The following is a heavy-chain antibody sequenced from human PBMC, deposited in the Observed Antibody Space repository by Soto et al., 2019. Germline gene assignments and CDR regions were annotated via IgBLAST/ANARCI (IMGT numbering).Heavy chain of an antibody. J-gene: IGHJ4*02. CDR3: ARAAITFGGVIAIDY. CDR1: GGSNSSYY. Sequence: QVQLQESGPGLVKPSETLSLTCTVSGGSNSSYYWSWIRQPPGKELEWIGYIYYSGSTNYNPSLKSRVTISVDTSKNQFSLKLSSVTAADTAVYYCARAAITFGGVIAIDYWGQGTLVTVSS. V-gene: IGHV4-59*01. D-gene: IGHD3-16*02. CDR2: IYYSGST.